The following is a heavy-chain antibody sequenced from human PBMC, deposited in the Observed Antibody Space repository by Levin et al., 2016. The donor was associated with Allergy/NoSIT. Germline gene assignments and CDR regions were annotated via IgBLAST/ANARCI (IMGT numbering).Heavy chain of an antibody. CDR2: IYHSGST. CDR1: GGSISSSNW. Sequence: SETLSLTCAVSGGSISSSNWWSWVRQPPGKGLEWIGEIYHSGSTNYNSSLKSRVTISVDKSKNQFSLKLSSVTVADTAVYYCARGGGYGDAPRPFDIWGQGTMVTVSS. J-gene: IGHJ3*02. D-gene: IGHD4-17*01. CDR3: ARGGGYGDAPRPFDI. V-gene: IGHV4-4*02.